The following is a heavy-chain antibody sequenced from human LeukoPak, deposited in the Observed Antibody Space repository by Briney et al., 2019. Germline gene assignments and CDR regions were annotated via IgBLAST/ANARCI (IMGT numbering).Heavy chain of an antibody. V-gene: IGHV4-39*01. J-gene: IGHJ5*02. Sequence: SETLSLTCTVSGGSISSGTYYWAWIRQPPGKGLEWIVSIYYSGSTYYDPSLKSRVTISVDTSKNQFSLKLTSVTAADTAVYHCARHWGTVTTTLWFDPWGQGALVTVSS. CDR1: GGSISSGTYY. CDR3: ARHWGTVTTTLWFDP. D-gene: IGHD4-17*01. CDR2: IYYSGST.